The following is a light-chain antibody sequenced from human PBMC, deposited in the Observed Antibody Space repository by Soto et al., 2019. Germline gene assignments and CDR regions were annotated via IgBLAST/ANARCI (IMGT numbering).Light chain of an antibody. J-gene: IGKJ1*01. CDR2: GAS. CDR1: QSVNSD. CDR3: QQYTNWPK. Sequence: IVMTHSPATLSVSLGERATLSCRASQSVNSDLVWYQQKPGQAPRRLIYGASIRATVIPDRFSGSGSGTEFTLTISSLQSEDVAVYYCQQYTNWPKFGQGTKVDIK. V-gene: IGKV3-15*01.